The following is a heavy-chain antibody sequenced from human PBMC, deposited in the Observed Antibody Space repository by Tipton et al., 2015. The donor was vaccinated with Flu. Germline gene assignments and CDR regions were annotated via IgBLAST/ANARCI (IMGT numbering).Heavy chain of an antibody. J-gene: IGHJ5*02. CDR2: VARTGDT. CDR1: GDSISSDYY. V-gene: IGHV4-38-2*01. CDR3: ARRDYTTYVSGPKSWFDP. D-gene: IGHD4-11*01. Sequence: TLSLTCAVSGDSISSDYYWAWIRQFPGKGLEWIGTVARTGDTIYNPSLKSRVTLSIDTSKNQFSLKMKSVTATDMAVYYCARRDYTTYVSGPKSWFDPWGQGTLVAVSS.